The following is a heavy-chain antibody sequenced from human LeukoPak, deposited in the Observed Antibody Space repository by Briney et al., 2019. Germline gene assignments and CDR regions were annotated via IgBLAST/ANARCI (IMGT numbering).Heavy chain of an antibody. Sequence: ELIGYIYYRASTNYNPSLKSRVSMSIDTSKNQFSLRLSSVTAAGTAVYYCARLATYGDYSDWGQGTLVTVSS. CDR2: IYYRAST. J-gene: IGHJ4*02. V-gene: IGHV4-59*08. D-gene: IGHD4-17*01. CDR3: ARLATYGDYSD.